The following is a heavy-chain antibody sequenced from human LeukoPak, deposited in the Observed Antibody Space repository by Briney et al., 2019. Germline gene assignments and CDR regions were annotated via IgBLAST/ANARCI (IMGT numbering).Heavy chain of an antibody. V-gene: IGHV4-59*08. CDR3: ARHDRDGYDYWFDP. J-gene: IGHJ5*02. CDR2: IYKIGIT. CDR1: GDSVTGYF. Sequence: SETLSLTCTVFGDSVTGYFLNWVRQPPGKGLEWIGHIYKIGITNYNPSLKSRLTLSADTSKKQFSLQLTSVTAADTAVYYCARHDRDGYDYWFDPWGQGTLVTVSS. D-gene: IGHD5-24*01.